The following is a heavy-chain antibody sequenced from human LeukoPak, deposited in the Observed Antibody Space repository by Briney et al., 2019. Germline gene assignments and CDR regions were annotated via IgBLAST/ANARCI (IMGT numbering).Heavy chain of an antibody. CDR2: IYYSGST. CDR1: GGSISSYY. D-gene: IGHD6-19*01. V-gene: IGHV4-59*01. Sequence: PSETLSLTCTVSGGSISSYYWSWIRQPPGKGLEWIGYIYYSGSTNYNPSLKSRVTISVDTSKNQFSLKLSSVTAADTAVYYCARGYSSGCGYYFDYWGQGTLVTVSS. J-gene: IGHJ4*02. CDR3: ARGYSSGCGYYFDY.